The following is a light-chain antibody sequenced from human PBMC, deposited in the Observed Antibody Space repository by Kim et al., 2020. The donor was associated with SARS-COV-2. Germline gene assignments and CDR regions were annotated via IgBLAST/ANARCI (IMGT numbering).Light chain of an antibody. J-gene: IGKJ5*01. Sequence: SPGDTPTLSCRGSHSLGSSDLVWYQQKPGQAPRLLIYGASNRATGIPDTFSGSGSGKDFTLTISRLEPEDFAVYFCQQYNSSPITFGQGTRLEIK. V-gene: IGKV3-20*01. CDR2: GAS. CDR1: HSLGSSD. CDR3: QQYNSSPIT.